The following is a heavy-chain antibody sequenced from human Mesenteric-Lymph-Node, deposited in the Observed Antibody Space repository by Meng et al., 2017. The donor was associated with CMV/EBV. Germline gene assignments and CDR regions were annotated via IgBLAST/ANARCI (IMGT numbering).Heavy chain of an antibody. CDR3: ARSGYYDSSGYYYAFDY. J-gene: IGHJ4*02. V-gene: IGHV3-11*04. Sequence: GESLKISCAASGFTFSDNYMSWIRQVPGKGLEWVSYISSGSSTIYYADSVKGRFTISRDNAKNSLYLQMNSLRAEDTAVYYCARSGYYDSSGYYYAFDYWGQGTLVTVSS. CDR2: ISSGSSTI. D-gene: IGHD3-22*01. CDR1: GFTFSDNY.